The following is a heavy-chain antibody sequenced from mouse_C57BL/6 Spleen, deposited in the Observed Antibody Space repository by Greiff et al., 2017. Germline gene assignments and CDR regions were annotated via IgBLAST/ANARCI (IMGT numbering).Heavy chain of an antibody. CDR2: INYDGSST. Sequence: EVKLMESEGGLVQPGSSMKLSCTASGFTFSDYYMAWVRQVPEKGLEWVANINYDGSSTYYLDSLKSRFIISRDNAKNILYLQMSSLKSEDTATYYCARGETGTYYYAMDYWGQGTSVTVSS. CDR1: GFTFSDYY. CDR3: ARGETGTYYYAMDY. D-gene: IGHD4-1*01. V-gene: IGHV5-16*01. J-gene: IGHJ4*01.